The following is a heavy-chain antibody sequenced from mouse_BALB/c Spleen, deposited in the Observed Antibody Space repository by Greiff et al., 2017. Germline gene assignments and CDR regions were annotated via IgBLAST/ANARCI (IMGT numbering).Heavy chain of an antibody. CDR1: GFTFSSFG. CDR3: ARGYDYWYFDV. V-gene: IGHV5-17*02. CDR2: ISSGSSTI. D-gene: IGHD2-14*01. J-gene: IGHJ1*01. Sequence: EVKVVESGGGLVQPGGSRKLSCAASGFTFSSFGMHWVRQAPEKGLEWVAYISSGSSTIYYADTVKGRFTISRDNPKNTLFLQMTSLRSEDTAMYYCARGYDYWYFDVWGAGTTVTVSS.